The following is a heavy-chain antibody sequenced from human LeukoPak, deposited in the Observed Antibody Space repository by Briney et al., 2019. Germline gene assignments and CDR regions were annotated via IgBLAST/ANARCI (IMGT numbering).Heavy chain of an antibody. D-gene: IGHD4-17*01. V-gene: IGHV4-4*02. CDR3: ARDYGGLYGDYFGY. J-gene: IGHJ4*02. Sequence: SETLSLTCAVSGGSISSSNWWSWVRQPPGKGLEWIGEIYHSGSTNYNPSLKSRVTTSVDKSKNQFSLKLSSVTAADTAVYYCARDYGGLYGDYFGYWGQGTLVTVSS. CDR2: IYHSGST. CDR1: GGSISSSNW.